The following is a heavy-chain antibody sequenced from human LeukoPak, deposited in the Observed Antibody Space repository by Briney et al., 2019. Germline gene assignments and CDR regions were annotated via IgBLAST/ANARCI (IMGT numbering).Heavy chain of an antibody. CDR1: GVSFSGYH. CDR2: INDRGHT. V-gene: IGHV4-34*01. D-gene: IGHD1-14*01. CDR3: ARDPTTEVDVPYYFDF. J-gene: IGHJ4*02. Sequence: SETLSLTCAVYGVSFSGYHWNWIRQSPEKGLEWIGEINDRGHTNYNPSLKSRVTISLDTSKKQFSLKLSSVTAADTAVYYCARDPTTEVDVPYYFDFWGQGTLVAGSS.